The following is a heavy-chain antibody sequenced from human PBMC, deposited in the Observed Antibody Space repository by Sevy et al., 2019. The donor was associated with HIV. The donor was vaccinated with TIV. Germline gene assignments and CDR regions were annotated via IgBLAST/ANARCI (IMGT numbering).Heavy chain of an antibody. Sequence: SETLSLTCGVSGFSISSGYYWGWVRQSPGKGLNWIGNAYHRGSTYYNPSLQSRVTISVDTSKNQFSLKMTSVTAADTAVYYCVRGSGGDVLDYYGLDVWGQGPTVTVSS. CDR2: AYHRGST. J-gene: IGHJ6*02. CDR1: GFSISSGYY. CDR3: VRGSGGDVLDYYGLDV. D-gene: IGHD2-21*02. V-gene: IGHV4-38-2*01.